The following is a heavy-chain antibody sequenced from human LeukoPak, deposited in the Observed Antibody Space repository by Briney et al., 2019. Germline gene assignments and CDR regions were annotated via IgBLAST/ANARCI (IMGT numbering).Heavy chain of an antibody. CDR3: AVRGVDKYYFDY. J-gene: IGHJ4*02. CDR2: IIPIFGTA. CDR1: GGTFSSYA. D-gene: IGHD3-10*01. Sequence: SVKVSCKASGGTFSSYAISWVRQAPGQGLEWMGGIIPIFGTANYAQKFQGRVTITADESTSTAYMELSSLRCEDTAVYYCAVRGVDKYYFDYWGQGTLVTVSS. V-gene: IGHV1-69*01.